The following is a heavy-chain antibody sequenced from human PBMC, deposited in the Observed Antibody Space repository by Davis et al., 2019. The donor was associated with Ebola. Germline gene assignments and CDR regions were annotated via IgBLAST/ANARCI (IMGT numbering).Heavy chain of an antibody. CDR3: ARDYDYGDMAGWFDP. Sequence: GESLKISCAASGFTFSSYGMHWVRQAPGKGLEWVAVISYDGSNKYYADSVKGRFTISRDNSKNTLYLQMNSLRSDDTAVYYCARDYDYGDMAGWFDPWGQGTLVTVSS. CDR2: ISYDGSNK. V-gene: IGHV3-30*03. CDR1: GFTFSSYG. D-gene: IGHD4-17*01. J-gene: IGHJ5*02.